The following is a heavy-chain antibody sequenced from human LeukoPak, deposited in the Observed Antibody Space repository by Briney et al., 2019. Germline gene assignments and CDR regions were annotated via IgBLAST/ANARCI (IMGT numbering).Heavy chain of an antibody. J-gene: IGHJ4*02. CDR1: GFTVSSNC. CDR3: ASSFDRDSSGYDRPPGY. Sequence: GGSLRLSCSASGFTVSSNCMSWVRQAPGKGLEWVSVIYMADVTCCAAGTTFYAEDVKGRFTISRDISKNTIYLQMNSLRGDDTAVYFCASSFDRDSSGYDRPPGYWGQGTLVTVSS. V-gene: IGHV3-53*05. D-gene: IGHD3-22*01. CDR2: IYMADVTCCAAGTT.